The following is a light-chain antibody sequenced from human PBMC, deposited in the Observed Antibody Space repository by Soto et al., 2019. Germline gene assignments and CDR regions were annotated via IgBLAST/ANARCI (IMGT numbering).Light chain of an antibody. CDR3: QQYRSYWT. J-gene: IGKJ1*01. CDR2: RAS. Sequence: DIQMTQSPSTLSASVGDRVTITCRASQTISSWLAWYQQKPGKAPKLLIYRASSLDSGVPSRFSGSESGPEFTLTISSLQPDDSATYYCQQYRSYWTFGQGTKVEIK. V-gene: IGKV1-5*03. CDR1: QTISSW.